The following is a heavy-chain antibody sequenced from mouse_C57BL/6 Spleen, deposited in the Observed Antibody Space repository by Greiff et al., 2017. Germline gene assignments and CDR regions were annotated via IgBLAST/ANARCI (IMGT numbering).Heavy chain of an antibody. Sequence: EVKLMDSEGGLVQPGSSMKLSCTASGFTFSDYYMAWVRQVPEKGLEWVANINYDGSSTYYLDSLKSRFIISGDNAKNILYLQMSSLTSEDTATYYCARGPDGYYDYAMDYWGQGTSVTVSS. CDR2: INYDGSST. CDR1: GFTFSDYY. V-gene: IGHV5-16*01. D-gene: IGHD2-3*01. CDR3: ARGPDGYYDYAMDY. J-gene: IGHJ4*01.